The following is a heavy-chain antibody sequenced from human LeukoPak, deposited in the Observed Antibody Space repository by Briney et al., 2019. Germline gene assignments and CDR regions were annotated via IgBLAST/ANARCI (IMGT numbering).Heavy chain of an antibody. CDR1: GYTFTSNP. Sequence: ASVKVSCKASGYTFTSNPMYWVRQAPGQRLEWMGWINVGNGNTKYSLNLQDRVTITRDTSASTAYMELSSLRSEDTAVYYCARDPDYWGQGTLVTVSS. V-gene: IGHV1-3*01. CDR3: ARDPDY. J-gene: IGHJ4*02. CDR2: INVGNGNT.